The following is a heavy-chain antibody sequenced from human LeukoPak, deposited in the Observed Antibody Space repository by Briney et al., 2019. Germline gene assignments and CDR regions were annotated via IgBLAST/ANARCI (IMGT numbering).Heavy chain of an antibody. J-gene: IGHJ4*02. D-gene: IGHD2-2*01. V-gene: IGHV3-23*01. CDR1: GFTFSSYA. Sequence: GGSLRLSCAASGFTFSSYAMSWVRQAPGKELEWVSAISGSGGSTYYADSVKGRFTISRDNSKNTLYLQMNSLRAEDTSVYYCAKPLTEVVVPAAQTNSFDYWGQGTLVTVSS. CDR3: AKPLTEVVVPAAQTNSFDY. CDR2: ISGSGGST.